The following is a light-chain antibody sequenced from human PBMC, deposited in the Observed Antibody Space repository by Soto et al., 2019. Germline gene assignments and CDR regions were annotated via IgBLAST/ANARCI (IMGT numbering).Light chain of an antibody. CDR1: TSTIGAGYD. Sequence: QSVLTQPPSVSGAPGQRVTLSCTGCTSTIGAGYDVHWYQQLPGTAPKLLIYGNSNRPSGVPDRFSGSKSGTSASLAITGLQVEDEADYYCQSYDSSLSGDVFGTGTKVTVL. CDR3: QSYDSSLSGDV. CDR2: GNS. V-gene: IGLV1-40*01. J-gene: IGLJ1*01.